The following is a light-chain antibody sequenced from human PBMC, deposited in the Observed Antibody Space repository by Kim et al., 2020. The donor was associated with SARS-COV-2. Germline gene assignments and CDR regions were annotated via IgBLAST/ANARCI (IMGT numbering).Light chain of an antibody. Sequence: SSELTQDPAVSVALGQTVRITCQGDSLRSYYASWYQQKPGQAPVLVIYGKNNRPSGIPDRFSGSSSGNTASLTITGAQAEDEADYYCNSRDSSGNRVFGTGTKVTV. CDR1: SLRSYY. J-gene: IGLJ1*01. V-gene: IGLV3-19*01. CDR3: NSRDSSGNRV. CDR2: GKN.